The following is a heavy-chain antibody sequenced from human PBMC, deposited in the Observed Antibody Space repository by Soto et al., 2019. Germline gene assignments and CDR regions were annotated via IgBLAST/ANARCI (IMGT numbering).Heavy chain of an antibody. CDR2: ISGYNGYP. CDR3: ARASAGALYDF. Sequence: QVQLVQSGAEVRKPGASVNVSCKTSGYIFTNYGVAWVRQAPGQGLELVAWISGYNGYPKHTQKFRGRVTVTTDSTTRTGYMELRNLRSDDTAVYYCARASAGALYDFWGQGTRVTVSS. D-gene: IGHD6-13*01. V-gene: IGHV1-18*01. J-gene: IGHJ4*02. CDR1: GYIFTNYG.